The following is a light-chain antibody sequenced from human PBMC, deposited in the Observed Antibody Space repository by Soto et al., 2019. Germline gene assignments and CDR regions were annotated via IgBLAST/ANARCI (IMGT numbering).Light chain of an antibody. Sequence: DIQMTQSPSSLSASVGDRVTITCRASQGISNYLAWYQQKPGKVPKLLIYAASTLQSGVPSRFSGSGSGTDFTLTISSLQPEAVATYYCQKYNSAPSFGQGNKVEIK. CDR2: AAS. CDR1: QGISNY. V-gene: IGKV1-27*01. CDR3: QKYNSAPS. J-gene: IGKJ1*01.